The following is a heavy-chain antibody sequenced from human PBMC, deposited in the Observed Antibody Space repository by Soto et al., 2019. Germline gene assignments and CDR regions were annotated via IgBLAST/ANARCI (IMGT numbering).Heavy chain of an antibody. CDR3: AREGGSYDSGGYLIRGAFDI. J-gene: IGHJ3*02. D-gene: IGHD3-22*01. Sequence: PSETLSLTCTVSGDSISGSTYYWGWIRQPPGKGLEWIGSIYYSGSTHYNPSLESRLTISVDTSKNQFSLKLTSVTAADTAAYYCAREGGSYDSGGYLIRGAFDIWGQGTMVTVSS. CDR1: GDSISGSTYY. CDR2: IYYSGST. V-gene: IGHV4-39*07.